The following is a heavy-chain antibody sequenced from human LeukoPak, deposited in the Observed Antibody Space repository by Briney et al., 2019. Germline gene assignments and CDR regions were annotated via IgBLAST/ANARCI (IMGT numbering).Heavy chain of an antibody. CDR1: GGSISSSSYY. J-gene: IGHJ4*02. D-gene: IGHD5-12*01. CDR3: ARGRGRRGYSGYGLKGVFDY. CDR2: INHSGST. Sequence: SETLSLTCTVSGGSISSSSYYWGWIRQPPGKGLEWIGEINHSGSTNYNPSLKSRVTISVDTSKNQFSLKLSSVTAADTAVYYCARGRGRRGYSGYGLKGVFDYWGQGTLVTVSS. V-gene: IGHV4-39*07.